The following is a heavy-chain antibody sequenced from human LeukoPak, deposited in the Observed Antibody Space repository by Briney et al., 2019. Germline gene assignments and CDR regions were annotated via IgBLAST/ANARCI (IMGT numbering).Heavy chain of an antibody. CDR1: GGSISSGSYY. D-gene: IGHD3-9*01. J-gene: IGHJ4*02. CDR3: ASLSGYYFDY. V-gene: IGHV4-61*02. Sequence: KASETLSLTCTVSGGSISSGSYYWSWIRQPAGKGLEWIGRIYTSGSTNYNPSLKSRVTISVDTSKNQFSLKLSSVTAADTAVYYCASLSGYYFDYWGQGTLVTVSS. CDR2: IYTSGST.